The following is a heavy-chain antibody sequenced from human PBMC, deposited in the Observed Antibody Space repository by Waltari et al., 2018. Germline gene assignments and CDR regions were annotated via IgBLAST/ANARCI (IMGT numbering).Heavy chain of an antibody. V-gene: IGHV4-39*01. D-gene: IGHD3-10*01. Sequence: QLQLQASGPGLVKPSETLSLTCSVSCASITNSHSDWSWLRQPPGKGLEWIGSIYYRGSTYSSPSLKSRVTISLYTSKNQLSLKVSSVTVADTAIYFCARNMESPYNAPYYFYYMDVWGKGTTVTVSS. CDR2: IYYRGST. CDR3: ARNMESPYNAPYYFYYMDV. CDR1: CASITNSHSD. J-gene: IGHJ6*03.